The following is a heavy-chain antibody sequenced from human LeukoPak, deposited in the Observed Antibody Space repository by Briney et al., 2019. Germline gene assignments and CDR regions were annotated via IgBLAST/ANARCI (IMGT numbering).Heavy chain of an antibody. V-gene: IGHV3-15*07. J-gene: IGHJ4*02. Sequence: GGSLRLSWAVSGLTFSNAWMNWVRQAPGKGLEWIAHIKSETNGGTADYAAAVEGRFTISRDDSKNTLYLQMNSLKIEDTAVYFCTTNPGSWGDFWGQGSLVTVSS. CDR3: TTNPGSWGDF. D-gene: IGHD2-15*01. CDR1: GLTFSNAW. CDR2: IKSETNGGTA.